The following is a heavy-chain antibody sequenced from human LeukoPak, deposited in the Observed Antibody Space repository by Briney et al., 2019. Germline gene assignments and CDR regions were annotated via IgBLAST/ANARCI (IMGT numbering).Heavy chain of an antibody. D-gene: IGHD6-13*01. J-gene: IGHJ4*02. V-gene: IGHV3-21*01. Sequence: GGSLRLSCAASGFTFSSYSMNWVRQAPGKGLEWVSSISSSSSYIYYADSVKGRFTISRDNAKNSLYLQMNSRRAEDTAVYYCARGDSSSWYYFDYWGQGTLVTVSS. CDR1: GFTFSSYS. CDR2: ISSSSSYI. CDR3: ARGDSSSWYYFDY.